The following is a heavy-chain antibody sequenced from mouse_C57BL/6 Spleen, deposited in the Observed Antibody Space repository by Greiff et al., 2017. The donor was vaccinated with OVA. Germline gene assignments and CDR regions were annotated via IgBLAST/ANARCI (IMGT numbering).Heavy chain of an antibody. J-gene: IGHJ2*01. CDR3: ARNRANWDLYYFDY. CDR2: IWSGGST. Sequence: QVQLQQSGPGLVQPSQSLSITCTVSGFSLTSYGVHWVRQSPGKGLEWLGVIWSGGSTDYNAAFISRLSISKNNSKSQVFFKMNSLKADNTAIYYSARNRANWDLYYFDYWGQGTTLTVSS. CDR1: GFSLTSYG. D-gene: IGHD4-1*01. V-gene: IGHV2-2*01.